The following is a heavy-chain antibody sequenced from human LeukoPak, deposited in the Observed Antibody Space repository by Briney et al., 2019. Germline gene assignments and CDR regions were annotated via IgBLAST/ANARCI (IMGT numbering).Heavy chain of an antibody. V-gene: IGHV3-21*01. Sequence: PGGSLRLSCAASGFTFSSYSRNWVRQAPGKGLEWVSSISSSSSYIYYADSVKGRFTISRDNAKNSLYLQMNSLRAEDTAVYYCAGDLSQGYYYDSSGYYFDYWGQGTLVTVSS. CDR1: GFTFSSYS. CDR3: AGDLSQGYYYDSSGYYFDY. J-gene: IGHJ4*02. CDR2: ISSSSSYI. D-gene: IGHD3-22*01.